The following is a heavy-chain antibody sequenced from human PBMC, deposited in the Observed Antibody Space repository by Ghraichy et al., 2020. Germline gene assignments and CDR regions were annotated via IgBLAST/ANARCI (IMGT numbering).Heavy chain of an antibody. CDR1: GFTFSSYW. J-gene: IGHJ5*02. CDR2: INSDGSST. V-gene: IGHV3-74*01. Sequence: GESLNISCAASGFTFSSYWMHWVRQAPGKGLVWVSRINSDGSSTSYADSVKGRFTISRDNAKNTLYLQMNSLRAEDTAVYYCARARATEGLNWFDPWGQGTLVTVSS. D-gene: IGHD5-12*01. CDR3: ARARATEGLNWFDP.